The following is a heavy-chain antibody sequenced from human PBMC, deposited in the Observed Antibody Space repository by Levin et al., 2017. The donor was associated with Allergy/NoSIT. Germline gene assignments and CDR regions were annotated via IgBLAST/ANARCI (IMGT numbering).Heavy chain of an antibody. CDR3: SRGVFDTSAYTLGY. D-gene: IGHD3-22*01. CDR1: GGSISSYS. Sequence: SETLSLTCTVSGGSISSYSWSWIRQPAGKGLEWIGRIYSSGSTNYNPSLKSRVTMSVATSKNQFSLKLSSVTAADTAVYYCSRGVFDTSAYTLGYWGQGTLVTVSS. V-gene: IGHV4-4*07. J-gene: IGHJ4*02. CDR2: IYSSGST.